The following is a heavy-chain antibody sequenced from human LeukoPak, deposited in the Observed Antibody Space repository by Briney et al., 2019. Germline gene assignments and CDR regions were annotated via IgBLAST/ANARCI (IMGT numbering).Heavy chain of an antibody. CDR2: IIPILGIA. J-gene: IGHJ3*02. V-gene: IGHV1-69*04. D-gene: IGHD2-15*01. CDR3: ARDPAGGTDAFDI. CDR1: GGTFSSYT. Sequence: ASVKVSCKASGGTFSSYTISWVRRAPGQGLEWMGRIIPILGIANYAQKFQGRVTITADKSTSTAYMELSSLRSEDTAAYYCARDPAGGTDAFDIWGQGTMVTVSS.